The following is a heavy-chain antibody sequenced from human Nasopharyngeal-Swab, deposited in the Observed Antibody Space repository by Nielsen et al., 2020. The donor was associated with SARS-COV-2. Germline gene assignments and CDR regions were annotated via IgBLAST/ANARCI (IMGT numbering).Heavy chain of an antibody. CDR2: INANNGVT. CDR3: ASGSMIKFGGIIGKFHD. V-gene: IGHV1-2*02. D-gene: IGHD3-16*02. Sequence: ASEKVSCKAPGYTFTGYYIHWVRQAPGQGLEWMGWINANNGVTSYGENFQGRVTITSDTSISTAYMELSSLTSDDTAIWYCASGSMIKFGGIIGKFHDRGHGTLVIVSS. J-gene: IGHJ4*01. CDR1: GYTFTGYY.